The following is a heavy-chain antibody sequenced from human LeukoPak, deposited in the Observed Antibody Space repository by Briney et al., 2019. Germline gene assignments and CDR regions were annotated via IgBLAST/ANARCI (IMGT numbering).Heavy chain of an antibody. CDR3: TYYYDRSGYYGFDY. V-gene: IGHV3-23*01. D-gene: IGHD3-22*01. CDR1: GFTFSSYA. Sequence: GGSLRLSCAASGFTFSSYAMSWVRQAPGKGLEWISAISGSGGSTYYADSVKGRFTISRDNSKNTLYLQMNSLRAEDTAVYYCTYYYDRSGYYGFDYWGQGTLVTVSS. CDR2: ISGSGGST. J-gene: IGHJ4*02.